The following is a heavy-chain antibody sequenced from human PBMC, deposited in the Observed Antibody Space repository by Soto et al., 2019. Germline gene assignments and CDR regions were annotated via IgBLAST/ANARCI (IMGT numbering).Heavy chain of an antibody. CDR1: GGSISSYY. V-gene: IGHV4-59*01. CDR3: VSLLVGYSGYDRTCYFDY. D-gene: IGHD5-12*01. CDR2: VSYSGST. Sequence: PSETLSLTCTVSGGSISSYYWSWIRQPPGKGLEWIAYVSYSGSTNYNPSLKSRVTISVDTSKNQFSLKLSSVTAADTAVYYCVSLLVGYSGYDRTCYFDYWGQGTLVTVSS. J-gene: IGHJ4*02.